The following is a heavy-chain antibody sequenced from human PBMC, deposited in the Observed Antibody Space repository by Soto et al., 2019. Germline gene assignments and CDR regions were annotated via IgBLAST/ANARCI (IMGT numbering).Heavy chain of an antibody. CDR3: ARGNNRTAARYNCFDP. D-gene: IGHD6-6*01. CDR2: TYYRSKWYN. Sequence: SQTLSLTCAISGDSVSSNSAAWNWIRQSPSRGLEWLGRTYYRSKWYNDYAVSVKSRITINPDTSKNQFALQLNSVTPEDTAVYYCARGNNRTAARYNCFDPWGQGTLVTVSS. J-gene: IGHJ5*02. V-gene: IGHV6-1*01. CDR1: GDSVSSNSAA.